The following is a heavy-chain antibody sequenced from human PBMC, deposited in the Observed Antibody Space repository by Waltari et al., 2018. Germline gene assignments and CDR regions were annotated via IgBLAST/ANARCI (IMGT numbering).Heavy chain of an antibody. D-gene: IGHD1-1*01. CDR3: ARRAVERKFDI. V-gene: IGHV5-51*01. J-gene: IGHJ3*02. CDR2: ICPGDSDT. Sequence: EVQLVQSGAEVKKPGESLKISCKGSGYSFTSNWLGWVRQMPGKGLEWMGLICPGDSDTRYSPSIQGQVTMSADKSISTVYLQWSSLKASDTAMYYCARRAVERKFDIWGQGTMVIVSS. CDR1: GYSFTSNW.